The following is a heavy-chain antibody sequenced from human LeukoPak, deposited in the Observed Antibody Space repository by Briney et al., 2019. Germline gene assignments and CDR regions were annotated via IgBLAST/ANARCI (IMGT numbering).Heavy chain of an antibody. D-gene: IGHD6-25*01. CDR1: GGTFSRYA. V-gene: IGHV1-69*06. CDR3: ARGFEGSGNWFDP. CDR2: IIPIFGTA. J-gene: IGHJ5*02. Sequence: ASVKVSCKPSGGTFSRYALSWVRQAPGQGLEWMGGIIPIFGTANYAQKFQGRVTITADKSTSTAYMELSSLRSEDTAVYYCARGFEGSGNWFDPWGQGPLVTVSS.